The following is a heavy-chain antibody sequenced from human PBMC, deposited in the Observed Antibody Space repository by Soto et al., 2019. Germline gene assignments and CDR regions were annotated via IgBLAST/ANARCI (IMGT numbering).Heavy chain of an antibody. CDR1: GFTFNSHA. CDR2: ISYDGSST. V-gene: IGHV3-30-3*01. Sequence: PGGSLRLSCAASGFTFNSHAMHWVRQAPGEGLEWVAVISYDGSSTFYADSVRGRFTISRDNSKNTLYLQMNSLRDEDTALYYCARGSTDSYPGSRIFDFWGRGTLVTVSS. J-gene: IGHJ4*02. CDR3: ARGSTDSYPGSRIFDF. D-gene: IGHD3-10*01.